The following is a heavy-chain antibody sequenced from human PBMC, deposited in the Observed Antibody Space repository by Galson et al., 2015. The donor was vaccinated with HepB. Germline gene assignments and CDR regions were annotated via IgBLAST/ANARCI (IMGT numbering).Heavy chain of an antibody. CDR3: ARDGGRYCSGANCYPGYDY. CDR1: GYTFISYG. J-gene: IGHJ4*02. D-gene: IGHD2-15*01. Sequence: SVKVSCKASGYTFISYGIIWVRQAPGDGLEWMGRISVYNGNTKFAQKFQGRVTMTTDTSTSTAYMDLRTLRSDDTAIYYCARDGGRYCSGANCYPGYDYWGQGTLVTVSS. CDR2: ISVYNGNT. V-gene: IGHV1-18*01.